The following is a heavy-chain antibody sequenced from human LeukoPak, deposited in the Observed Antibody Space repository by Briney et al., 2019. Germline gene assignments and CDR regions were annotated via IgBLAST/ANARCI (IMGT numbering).Heavy chain of an antibody. CDR1: GGTFSSYA. J-gene: IGHJ3*02. V-gene: IGHV1-69*06. CDR3: ARRPYYHGSGSYEGALDI. Sequence: SVKVSCKASGGTFSSYAISWVRQAPGQGLDWMGGIIPIFGTANYAQNFQGRVTITADKSMSTAYMELSSLRSEDTAVYYCARRPYYHGSGSYEGALDIWGQGTMVIVSS. CDR2: IIPIFGTA. D-gene: IGHD3-10*01.